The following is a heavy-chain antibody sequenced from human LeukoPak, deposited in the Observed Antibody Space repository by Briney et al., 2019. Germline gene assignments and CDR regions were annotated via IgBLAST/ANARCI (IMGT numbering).Heavy chain of an antibody. D-gene: IGHD3-22*01. J-gene: IGHJ3*02. CDR1: GYTFTNYG. CDR2: VNGHNGKT. Sequence: GASVKVSCKASGYTFTNYGINWVRQAPGQGLEWVGWVNGHNGKTNYAQRLQGRVTITRDTSTSTAYMELRNLRSDDTAVYFCARDRAPNYYDSVYDAFDIWGQGTVVTVSS. V-gene: IGHV1-18*01. CDR3: ARDRAPNYYDSVYDAFDI.